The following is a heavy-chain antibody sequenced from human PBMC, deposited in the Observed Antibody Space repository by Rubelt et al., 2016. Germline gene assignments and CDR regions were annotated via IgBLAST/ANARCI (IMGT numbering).Heavy chain of an antibody. CDR2: ISGSGGST. CDR3: AKVGGGRVGAFDY. CDR1: GFTFSSYA. Sequence: EVQLLESGGGLVQPGGSLRLSCAASGFTFSSYAMSWVRQAPGKGLEWVSAISGSGGSTYYEDSVKGRFTIARDKSKTTLYLQMNSLRAEDTAVYYCAKVGGGRVGAFDYWGQGTLVTVSS. D-gene: IGHD1-26*01. V-gene: IGHV3-23*01. J-gene: IGHJ4*02.